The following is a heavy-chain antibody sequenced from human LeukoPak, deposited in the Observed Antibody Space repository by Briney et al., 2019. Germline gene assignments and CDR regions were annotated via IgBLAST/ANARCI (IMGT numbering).Heavy chain of an antibody. J-gene: IGHJ4*02. D-gene: IGHD3-22*01. V-gene: IGHV3-23*01. CDR1: GFNFSIYA. CDR3: AKDLLEGVYYDSSGYYDY. CDR2: ISSSGGST. Sequence: GGSLRLSCAASGFNFSIYAMTWVRQAPGKGLEWVSAISSSGGSTYYADSVKGRFTISRDNSKNTLYLQLNSLRADDTAVYYCAKDLLEGVYYDSSGYYDYWGQGTLVTVSS.